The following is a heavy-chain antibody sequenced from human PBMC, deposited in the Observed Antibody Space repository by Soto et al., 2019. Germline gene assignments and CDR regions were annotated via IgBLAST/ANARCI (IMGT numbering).Heavy chain of an antibody. D-gene: IGHD2-21*01. CDR3: ASVSPSICGGGNCYRLDSYFDS. Sequence: QVQLVQSGAEVKKPGSSLKVSCKTSGVTFSTSGISWVRQGPGQGLEWMGGIIPLFGTPKYARKCQGRVSITADDSATTTDLELSGLSSDDTAMYYCASVSPSICGGGNCYRLDSYFDSWGQGSQVVVSS. CDR1: GVTFSTSG. J-gene: IGHJ4*03. V-gene: IGHV1-69*01. CDR2: IIPLFGTP.